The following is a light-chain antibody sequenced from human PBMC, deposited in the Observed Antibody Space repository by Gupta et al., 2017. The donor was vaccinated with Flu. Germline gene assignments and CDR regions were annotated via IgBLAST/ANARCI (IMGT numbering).Light chain of an antibody. V-gene: IGKV1-39*01. CDR2: SAS. Sequence: DIQTTQFPSSLSASIGDRVTITCRASQGISNYLHWYHQKPGKAPRLLIYSASNLQSGVPSRFSGSGSGTDFTLTISSLQPEDFATYFCQQSYSMPFTFGQGTKLEIK. CDR1: QGISNY. CDR3: QQSYSMPFT. J-gene: IGKJ2*01.